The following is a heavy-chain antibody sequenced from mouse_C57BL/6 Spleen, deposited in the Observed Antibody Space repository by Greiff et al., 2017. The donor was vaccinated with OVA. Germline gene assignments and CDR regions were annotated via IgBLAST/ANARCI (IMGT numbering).Heavy chain of an antibody. J-gene: IGHJ1*01. CDR3: ARDDGYGCVGGGGR. CDR2: INPSTGGT. D-gene: IGHD2-3*01. V-gene: IGHV1-42*01. CDR1: GYSFTGYY. Sequence: LQQSGPELVKPGASVKISCKASGYSFTGYYMNWVKQSPEKSLEWIGEINPSTGGTTYNQKFKAKATLTVDKSSSTAYMQLKSLTSEDSAVDDCARDDGYGCVGGGGRGGAG.